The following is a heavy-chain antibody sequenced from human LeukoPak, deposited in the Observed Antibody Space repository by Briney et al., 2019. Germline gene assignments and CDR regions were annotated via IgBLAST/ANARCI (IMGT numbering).Heavy chain of an antibody. J-gene: IGHJ4*02. CDR3: ARDRVVVVPRRKYYFDY. CDR2: IYYSGST. CDR1: GGSISSYY. V-gene: IGHV4-59*01. D-gene: IGHD2-21*01. Sequence: SETLSLTCTVSGGSISSYYWSWIRQPPGKGLEWIGYIYYSGSTNYNPSLKSRVTISVDTSKNQFSLKLSSVTAADTALYYCARDRVVVVPRRKYYFDYWGQGTLVTVSS.